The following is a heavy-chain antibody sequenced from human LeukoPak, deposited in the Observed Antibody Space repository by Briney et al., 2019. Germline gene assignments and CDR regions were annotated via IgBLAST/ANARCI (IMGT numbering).Heavy chain of an antibody. V-gene: IGHV1-69*13. CDR1: GYTFTGYY. CDR3: AGDAYYSGSGSHQFDY. J-gene: IGHJ4*02. Sequence: ASVKVSCKASGYTFTGYYMHWVRQAPGHGLEWMGGIVPIFGTANYAQKFQGRVTITADESTSTAYMELSSLRSEDTAVYYCAGDAYYSGSGSHQFDYWGQGTLVTVSS. CDR2: IVPIFGTA. D-gene: IGHD3-10*01.